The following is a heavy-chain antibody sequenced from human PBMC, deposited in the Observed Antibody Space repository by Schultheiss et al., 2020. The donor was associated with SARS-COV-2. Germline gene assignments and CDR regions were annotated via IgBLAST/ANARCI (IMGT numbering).Heavy chain of an antibody. CDR2: IYYSGST. V-gene: IGHV4-34*11. Sequence: SETLSLTCAVYGGPFSGYYWSWIRQPPGKGLEWIGYIYYSGSTNYNPSLKSRVTISVDTSKNQFSLKLSSVTAADTAVYYCARVSSHNGMDVWGQGTTVTVSS. D-gene: IGHD3-16*02. CDR1: GGPFSGYY. J-gene: IGHJ6*02. CDR3: ARVSSHNGMDV.